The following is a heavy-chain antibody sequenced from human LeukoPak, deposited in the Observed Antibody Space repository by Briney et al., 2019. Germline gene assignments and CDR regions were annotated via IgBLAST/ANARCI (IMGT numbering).Heavy chain of an antibody. D-gene: IGHD3-10*01. CDR2: IRSKAYGGTT. V-gene: IGHV3-49*03. CDR3: TRSFGVRGHTYGSGILFDP. Sequence: GGSLRLSCTASGFTFGDYAMSWFRQAPGKGLEWVGFIRSKAYGGTTEYAASVKGRFTISRDDSKSIAYLQMNSLKTEDTAVYYCTRSFGVRGHTYGSGILFDPWGQGTLVTVSS. CDR1: GFTFGDYA. J-gene: IGHJ5*02.